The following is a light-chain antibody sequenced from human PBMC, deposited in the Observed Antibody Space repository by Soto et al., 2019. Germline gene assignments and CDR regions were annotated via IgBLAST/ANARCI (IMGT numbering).Light chain of an antibody. Sequence: IVLTQSPATLSVSPGETATLSCRASENINTYLAWYQQKPGQAPKLLIYDASNRATGIPARFSASGSGTDFTLTISSLEPEDFAVYYCQQRSNWPALTFGGGTKVEIK. V-gene: IGKV3-11*01. J-gene: IGKJ4*01. CDR2: DAS. CDR3: QQRSNWPALT. CDR1: ENINTY.